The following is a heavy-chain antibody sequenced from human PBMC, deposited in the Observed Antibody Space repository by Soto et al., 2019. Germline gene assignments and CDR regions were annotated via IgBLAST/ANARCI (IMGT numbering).Heavy chain of an antibody. D-gene: IGHD6-13*01. V-gene: IGHV3-30-3*01. J-gene: IGHJ6*02. CDR2: ISSDGSKK. CDR3: AKAAAAAYYYYYYGMDV. CDR1: GFAFDTFA. Sequence: PGGSLRLSCAASGFAFDTFAMHWVRQAPGKGLEWVALISSDGSKKHVADSVKGRLTISRDNSKNMVYLPLQSLRGEETAVYYCAKAAAAAYYYYYYGMDVWGQGTTVTVS.